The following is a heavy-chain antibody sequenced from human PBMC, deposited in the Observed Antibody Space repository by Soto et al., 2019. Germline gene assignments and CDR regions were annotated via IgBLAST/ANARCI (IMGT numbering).Heavy chain of an antibody. V-gene: IGHV1-18*01. CDR3: ARGGSSWSAEYYQH. CDR2: INANNGNT. Sequence: QVQLVQSGAEVKKPGASVKVSCTASGYTFTNYGISWVRQAPGQGPEWMGWINANNGNTKYAETLQGRGTMTTDTATSTAYMELRSLRSDDTAVYYCARGGSSWSAEYYQHWGQGTLVIVSS. J-gene: IGHJ1*01. D-gene: IGHD6-13*01. CDR1: GYTFTNYG.